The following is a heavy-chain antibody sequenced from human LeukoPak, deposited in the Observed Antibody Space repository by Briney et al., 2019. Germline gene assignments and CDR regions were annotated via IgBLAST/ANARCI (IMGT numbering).Heavy chain of an antibody. D-gene: IGHD6-13*01. CDR2: IRHDGSDK. V-gene: IGHV3-7*03. J-gene: IGHJ6*02. CDR3: ARRITIAAAGWGYGMDV. CDR1: GLTFNNHW. Sequence: GGSLRLSCAASGLTFNNHWMSWVRQAPGKGLEWVANIRHDGSDKKYVDSVKGRFTISRDNAENSLFLQMNSLRAEDTAVYYCARRITIAAAGWGYGMDVWGQGTTVTVSS.